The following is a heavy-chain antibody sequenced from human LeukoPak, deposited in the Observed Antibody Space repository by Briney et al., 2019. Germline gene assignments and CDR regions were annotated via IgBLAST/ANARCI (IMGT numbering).Heavy chain of an antibody. V-gene: IGHV4-59*01. J-gene: IGHJ4*02. Sequence: PSETLSLTCTVSGDSISSYYWSWIRQPPGKGLEWIGYIYYSGSTNYNPSLKSRVTISVDTSKNQFSLKLSSVTAADTAVYYCARSGAANGDYWGQGTLVTVSS. CDR2: IYYSGST. CDR3: ARSGAANGDY. D-gene: IGHD1-26*01. CDR1: GDSISSYY.